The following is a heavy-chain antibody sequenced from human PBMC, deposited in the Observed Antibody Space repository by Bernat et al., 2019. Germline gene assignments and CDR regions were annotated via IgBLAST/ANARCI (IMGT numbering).Heavy chain of an antibody. CDR1: GFTFSSYG. CDR2: ISYDGSNK. CDR3: AKGMESSPIVATSFDY. D-gene: IGHD5-12*01. Sequence: QVQLVESGGGVVQPGRSLRLSCAASGFTFSSYGMHWVRQAPGKGLEWVAVISYDGSNKYYADSVKGRFTISRDNSKNTLYLQMNSLRAEDTAVYYCAKGMESSPIVATSFDYWGQGTVVTFSS. V-gene: IGHV3-30*18. J-gene: IGHJ4*02.